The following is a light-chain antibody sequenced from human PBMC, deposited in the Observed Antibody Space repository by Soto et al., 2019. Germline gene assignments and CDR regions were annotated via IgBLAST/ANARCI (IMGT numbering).Light chain of an antibody. V-gene: IGKV3-20*01. Sequence: ETVLTQSPATLSLSPGERATLSCRASESVSSNLAWYQQRPGQAPRLLIYGASSRATGIPDRFSGSGSGTEFTLTISRLEPEDFAVYYCQQYGSSSWTFGQGAKVDIK. CDR1: ESVSSN. CDR3: QQYGSSSWT. J-gene: IGKJ1*01. CDR2: GAS.